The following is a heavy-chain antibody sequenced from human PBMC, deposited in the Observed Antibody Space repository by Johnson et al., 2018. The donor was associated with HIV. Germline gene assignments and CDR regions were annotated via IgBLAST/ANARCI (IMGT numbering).Heavy chain of an antibody. CDR3: ARLPSGYNRDTFNI. V-gene: IGHV3-30*03. CDR1: GFLVSSNY. J-gene: IGHJ3*02. CDR2: ISYNEDKK. D-gene: IGHD5-18*01. Sequence: QVQLVESGGGLIQPGGSLRLSCAASGFLVSSNYMSWVRQAPGKGLEWMAFISYNEDKKYYADSVKGRFTISRDNSKNILYLQMNSLRAEDTATYYCARLPSGYNRDTFNIWGQGTMVTVSS.